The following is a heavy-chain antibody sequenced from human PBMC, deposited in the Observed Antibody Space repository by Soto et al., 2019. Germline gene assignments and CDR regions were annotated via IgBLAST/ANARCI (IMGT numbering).Heavy chain of an antibody. CDR1: GSTFTGYS. V-gene: IGHV1-2*02. CDR2: IDLNSGGT. J-gene: IGHJ4*02. D-gene: IGHD6-6*01. Sequence: ASVKVSCKASGSTFTGYSMQWVRQAPGQGLEWIGWIDLNSGGTNYAQKFQDRVTMTRDTSISTAYMELSRLRSDDTAVYYCARGEAMYCSLSPRLGYWRQGTLVSV. CDR3: ARGEAMYCSLSPRLGY.